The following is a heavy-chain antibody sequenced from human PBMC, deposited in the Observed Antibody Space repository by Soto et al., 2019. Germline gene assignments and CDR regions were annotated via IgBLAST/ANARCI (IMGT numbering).Heavy chain of an antibody. V-gene: IGHV3-23*01. CDR3: ANEIEGLYSSSYPY. J-gene: IGHJ4*02. D-gene: IGHD6-6*01. CDR1: GIIVYSYG. Sequence: GWCPKISFASCGIIVYSYGMTLVRQAPGKGLEWVSAISGSGGSTYYADSVKGRFTISRDNSKNTLYLQMNSLRAEDTAVYYRANEIEGLYSSSYPYWGQGTLVTVSS. CDR2: ISGSGGST.